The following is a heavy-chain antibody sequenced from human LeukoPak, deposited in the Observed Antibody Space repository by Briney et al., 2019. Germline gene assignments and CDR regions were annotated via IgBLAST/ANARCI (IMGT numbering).Heavy chain of an antibody. CDR1: GGSISSYH. CDR3: AGREPNGCIVPTLLPFDY. J-gene: IGHJ4*02. D-gene: IGHD5-12*01. CDR2: MYKTGST. Sequence: SETLSLICTVSGGSISSYHWTWMRQAPGRGLGWIGYMYKTGSTNYNPSLKSRITISNETSKNQFSLKLPTVTATDTAAYYCAGREPNGCIVPTLLPFDYWGQGTLVTVSS. V-gene: IGHV4-59*01.